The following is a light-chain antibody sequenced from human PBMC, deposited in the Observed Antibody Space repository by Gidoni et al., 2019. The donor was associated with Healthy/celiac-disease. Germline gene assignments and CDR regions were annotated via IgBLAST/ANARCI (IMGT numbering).Light chain of an antibody. J-gene: IGKJ2*01. CDR3: QQSYSTPPVT. CDR1: QSISSY. CDR2: AAS. Sequence: DNQMTQSPSPLSAYVGDRVTITCRASQSISSYLNWYQQKPGKAPKLLIYAASSLQSGVPSRFSGSGSGTDFTLTISSLQPEDFATYYCQQSYSTPPVTFXQXTKLEIK. V-gene: IGKV1-39*01.